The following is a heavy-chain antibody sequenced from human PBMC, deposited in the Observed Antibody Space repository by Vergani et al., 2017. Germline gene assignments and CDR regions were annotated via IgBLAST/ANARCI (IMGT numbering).Heavy chain of an antibody. CDR1: GGPISSGGYP. D-gene: IGHD3-22*01. CDR2: IYHSGST. Sequence: QLQLQESGSGLVKPSQTLSLTCAVSGGPISSGGYPWSWIRQPPGKGLEWIGYIYHSGSTYYNPSLKSRVTMSVDRPKNQFSLKLSSVTAADTAVYYCASYMIVEYYFDYWGQGTLVTVSS. J-gene: IGHJ4*02. V-gene: IGHV4-30-2*01. CDR3: ASYMIVEYYFDY.